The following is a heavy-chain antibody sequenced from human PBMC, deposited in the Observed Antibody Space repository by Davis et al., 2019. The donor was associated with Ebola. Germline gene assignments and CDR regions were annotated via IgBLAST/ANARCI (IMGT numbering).Heavy chain of an antibody. CDR3: VRGGWLHLRPPIPYYFDY. V-gene: IGHV4-39*01. J-gene: IGHJ4*02. Sequence: MPSETLSLTCPVSGYSVSDSTYFWGWVRQPPGKGLEWIGSVFYRGGSYSNPSLKSRVTISVDTSRNEFSLKLTSVTAADTALYFCVRGGWLHLRPPIPYYFDYWGQGILVTVSS. CDR1: GYSVSDSTYF. CDR2: VFYRGGS. D-gene: IGHD5-24*01.